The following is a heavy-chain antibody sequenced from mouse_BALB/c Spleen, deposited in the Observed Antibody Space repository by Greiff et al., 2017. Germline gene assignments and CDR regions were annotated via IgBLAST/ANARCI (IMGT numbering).Heavy chain of an antibody. Sequence: EVMLVESGGGLVQPGGSRKLSCAASGFTFSSFGMHWVRQAPEKGLEWVAYISSGSSTIYYADTVKGRFTISRDNPKNTLFLQMTSLRSEDTAMYYCARSHYYYGSSYYFDYWGQGTTLTVSS. CDR1: GFTFSSFG. CDR2: ISSGSSTI. CDR3: ARSHYYYGSSYYFDY. J-gene: IGHJ2*01. V-gene: IGHV5-17*02. D-gene: IGHD1-1*01.